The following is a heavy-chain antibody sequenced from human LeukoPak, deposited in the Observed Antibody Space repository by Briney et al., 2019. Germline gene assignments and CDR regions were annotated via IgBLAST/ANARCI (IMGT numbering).Heavy chain of an antibody. Sequence: GASLRLSCAASGFTFSRYSISWVRQAPGKGPEWVSSIFGSGAKTYYADSVKGRFTISRDNSKNTLYLQMNSLRAEDTAVYYCAKDPPVAATKTYYFDYWGQGTLVTVSS. V-gene: IGHV3-23*01. CDR1: GFTFSRYS. CDR2: IFGSGAKT. J-gene: IGHJ4*02. D-gene: IGHD2-15*01. CDR3: AKDPPVAATKTYYFDY.